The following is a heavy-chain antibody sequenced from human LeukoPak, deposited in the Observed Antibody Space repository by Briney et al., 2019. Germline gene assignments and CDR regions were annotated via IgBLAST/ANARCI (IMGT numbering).Heavy chain of an antibody. Sequence: PSETLSLTCTVSGGSISSSDFYWGWARQSPGKGLEWIGSISYSGSLYYNPSLQSRVTISADTSKNQFSLNLGSLAAADTAIYYCARLRGSSPIDFWGQGILVTVSS. CDR1: GGSISSSDFY. CDR3: ARLRGSSPIDF. V-gene: IGHV4-39*01. D-gene: IGHD3-16*01. CDR2: ISYSGSL. J-gene: IGHJ4*02.